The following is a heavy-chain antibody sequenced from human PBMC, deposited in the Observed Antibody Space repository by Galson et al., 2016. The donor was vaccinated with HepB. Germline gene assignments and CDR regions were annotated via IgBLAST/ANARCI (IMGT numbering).Heavy chain of an antibody. CDR1: GFTVSGNW. CDR3: AGLSRFQVDY. V-gene: IGHV3-66*02. D-gene: IGHD3-10*01. J-gene: IGHJ4*02. Sequence: SLRLSCAASGFTVSGNWMSWVRQAPGKGLEWVSTSQRDGDTYYADSVMGRFTISRDNSENTLYLQMNNLSPDDTAVYYCAGLSRFQVDYWGQGTLVTVSS. CDR2: SQRDGDT.